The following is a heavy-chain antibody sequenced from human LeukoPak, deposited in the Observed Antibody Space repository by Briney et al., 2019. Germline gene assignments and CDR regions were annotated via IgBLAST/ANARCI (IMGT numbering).Heavy chain of an antibody. V-gene: IGHV3-30*02. CDR2: IRYDGSNN. J-gene: IGHJ6*03. CDR3: AKGVHYYYYMDV. CDR1: GFTFSSYG. Sequence: GGSLRLSCAASGFTFSSYGMHWVRQAPGKGLEWVAFIRYDGSNNYYADSVKGRFTISRDNSKNMLYLQMNSLRVEDTAVYYCAKGVHYYYYMDVWGKGTTVTVPS.